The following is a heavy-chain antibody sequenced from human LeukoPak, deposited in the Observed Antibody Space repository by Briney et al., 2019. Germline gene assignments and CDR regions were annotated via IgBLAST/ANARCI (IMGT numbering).Heavy chain of an antibody. CDR3: ARGSCSDAVCYSDWYSDL. V-gene: IGHV3-74*01. CDR1: GFTFSSYW. Sequence: PGGSLRLSCAASGFTFSSYWMHWVRQAPGKGLVWVSRIQTDGSVTTYADSVKGRFTISRGNAKNTLYLQMNSLRAEDTAVYYCARGSCSDAVCYSDWYSDLWGRGTLVTVSS. D-gene: IGHD2-8*01. CDR2: IQTDGSVT. J-gene: IGHJ2*01.